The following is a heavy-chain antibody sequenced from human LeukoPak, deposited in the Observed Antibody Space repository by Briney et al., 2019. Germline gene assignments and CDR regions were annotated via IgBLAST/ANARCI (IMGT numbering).Heavy chain of an antibody. CDR3: AKDPPGAGPDFDC. J-gene: IGHJ4*02. CDR1: GFTFSSYT. CDR2: ISGSDGST. D-gene: IGHD6-19*01. Sequence: PGGSLRLSCATSGFTFSSYTMNWVRQAPGKGLEWVSGISGSDGSTYYADSVKGRFTTSRDNSKNTLYLQMNSLRVEDTAVYYCAKDPPGAGPDFDCWGQGTLVTVPS. V-gene: IGHV3-23*01.